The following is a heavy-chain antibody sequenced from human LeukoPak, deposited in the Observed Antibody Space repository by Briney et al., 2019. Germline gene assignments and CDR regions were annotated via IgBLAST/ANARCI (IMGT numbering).Heavy chain of an antibody. CDR2: IIPILDIT. Sequence: ASVKVSCKASGYTFTSYGISWVRQAPGQGLEWMGRIIPILDITNYAQKFQGSVTITADKSTSTAYMELSSLRSEDTAVYYCAATIAADTVYYGMDVWGQGTTVTVSS. CDR1: GYTFTSYG. V-gene: IGHV1-69*04. CDR3: AATIAADTVYYGMDV. J-gene: IGHJ6*02. D-gene: IGHD6-13*01.